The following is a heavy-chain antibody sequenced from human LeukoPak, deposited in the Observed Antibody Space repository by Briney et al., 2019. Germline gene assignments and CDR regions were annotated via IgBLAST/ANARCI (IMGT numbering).Heavy chain of an antibody. J-gene: IGHJ4*02. Sequence: PGGSLRLSCAASGFTFSSYAVHWVRQAPGKGLEWVAVISYDGSNKYYADSVKGRFTTSRDNSKNTLYLQMNSLRAEDTAVYYCAREESSSSLFDYWGQGTLVTVSS. CDR2: ISYDGSNK. D-gene: IGHD6-13*01. CDR3: AREESSSSLFDY. V-gene: IGHV3-30-3*01. CDR1: GFTFSSYA.